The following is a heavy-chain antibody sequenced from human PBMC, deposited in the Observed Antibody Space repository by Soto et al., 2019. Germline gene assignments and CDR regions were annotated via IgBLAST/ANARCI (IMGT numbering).Heavy chain of an antibody. Sequence: QVQLVESGGGVVQPGRSLRLSCAASGLTFSRYDMHWVRQAPGKGLEWVAVVSYDGNNQYYADSVKGRFTISRDNSRNTLYLQMNSLRTGDTAVYYCAKGSYSGTYSDFDYWGHGALVTVSS. D-gene: IGHD1-26*01. V-gene: IGHV3-30*18. J-gene: IGHJ4*01. CDR3: AKGSYSGTYSDFDY. CDR1: GLTFSRYD. CDR2: VSYDGNNQ.